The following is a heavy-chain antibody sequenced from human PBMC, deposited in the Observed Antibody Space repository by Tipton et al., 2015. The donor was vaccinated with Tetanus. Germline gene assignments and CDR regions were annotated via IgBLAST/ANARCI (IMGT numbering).Heavy chain of an antibody. V-gene: IGHV3-21*01. Sequence: SLRLSCAASGFTFSSYSMNWVRQAPGKGLEWVSSISSSSSYIYYADSVKGRFTISRDNAKNSLYLQMNSLRAEDTAVYYCARDRSNGDWFDPWGQGTLVTVSS. CDR2: ISSSSSYI. J-gene: IGHJ5*02. CDR1: GFTFSSYS. D-gene: IGHD2-8*01. CDR3: ARDRSNGDWFDP.